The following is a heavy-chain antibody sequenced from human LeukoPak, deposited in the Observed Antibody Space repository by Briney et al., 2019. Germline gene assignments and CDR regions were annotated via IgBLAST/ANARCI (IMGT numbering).Heavy chain of an antibody. V-gene: IGHV4-39*01. CDR1: GGSISSSSYY. Sequence: PSETLSLTCTVSGGSISSSSYYWGWIRQPPGKGLEWIGSIYYSGSTYYNPSLKSRVTISVDTSKNQFSLKLSSVTAADTAVYYCARQFMPMVRGATGDWFDPWGQGTLVTVSS. D-gene: IGHD3-10*01. CDR2: IYYSGST. J-gene: IGHJ5*02. CDR3: ARQFMPMVRGATGDWFDP.